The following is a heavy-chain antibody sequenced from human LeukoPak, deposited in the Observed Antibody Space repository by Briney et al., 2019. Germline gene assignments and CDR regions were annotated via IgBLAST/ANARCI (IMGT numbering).Heavy chain of an antibody. Sequence: GGSLRLSCAASGFTFSDYYMSWLRQPPGKGRAGVSYISSSGSTIYYADSVKGRFTISRDNAKNSLYLQMNSLRAEDTAVYYCARGYYYDSSGYYLYYFDYWGQGTLVTVSS. CDR2: ISSSGSTI. V-gene: IGHV3-11*04. CDR3: ARGYYYDSSGYYLYYFDY. CDR1: GFTFSDYY. D-gene: IGHD3-22*01. J-gene: IGHJ4*02.